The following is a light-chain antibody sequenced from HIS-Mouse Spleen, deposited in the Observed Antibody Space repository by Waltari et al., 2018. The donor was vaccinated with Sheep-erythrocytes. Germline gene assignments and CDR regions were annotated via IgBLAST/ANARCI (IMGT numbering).Light chain of an antibody. V-gene: IGKV1D-13*01. CDR2: DAS. CDR1: QGISNY. Sequence: AIQLTQSPSSLSASVGDRVTITCRASQGISNYLTWYQQKPGKAPKLLIYDASNLERGVPSRFSGSGSGTDFTLTISSLQPEDFATYYCQQYNNHPRTFGRGTKVEIK. CDR3: QQYNNHPRT. J-gene: IGKJ4*02.